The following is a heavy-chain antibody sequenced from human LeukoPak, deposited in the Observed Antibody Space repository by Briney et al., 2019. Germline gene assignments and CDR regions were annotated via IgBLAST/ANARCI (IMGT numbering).Heavy chain of an antibody. J-gene: IGHJ1*01. V-gene: IGHV3-23*01. CDR3: AKDRIGCSGDCFSDTETFQN. D-gene: IGHD2-21*02. CDR1: GFIFDRYV. CDR2: ISGNGGTT. Sequence: GGSLRLSCAASGFIFDRYVMSWVRQAPGKGLEWVSGISGNGGTTYYPDSVKGRFTISRDNSRNTLYLQMNSLRGDDTAVYYCAKDRIGCSGDCFSDTETFQNWGQGILVTVSS.